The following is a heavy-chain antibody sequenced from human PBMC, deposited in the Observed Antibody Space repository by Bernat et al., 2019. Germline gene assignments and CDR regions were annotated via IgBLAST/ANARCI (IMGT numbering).Heavy chain of an antibody. CDR2: ISSSGSTI. V-gene: IGHV3-48*03. J-gene: IGHJ4*02. CDR1: GFTFSSYE. Sequence: EVQLVESGGGLVQPGGSLRLSCAASGFTFSSYEMNWVRQAPGKGLEWASYISSSGSTIYYADSVKGRFTISRDNDKNSLYLQMNSLRAGDAAVYYCARAPLRSTMVQVALSFDYWGQGTLVTVSA. D-gene: IGHD3-10*01. CDR3: ARAPLRSTMVQVALSFDY.